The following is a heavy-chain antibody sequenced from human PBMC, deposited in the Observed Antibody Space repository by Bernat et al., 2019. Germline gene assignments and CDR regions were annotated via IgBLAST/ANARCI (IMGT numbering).Heavy chain of an antibody. CDR1: GFTFSSYA. CDR3: AISSSWYYYYGMDV. D-gene: IGHD6-13*01. J-gene: IGHJ6*02. V-gene: IGHV3-23*01. Sequence: EVQLLESGGGLVQPGGSLRLSCAASGFTFSSYAMSWVRQAPGKGLEWVSAISGSGGSTYYADSVKGRFTISRDNSKNTLYLQMNSLRAEDTAVYYCAISSSWYYYYGMDVWGQGTTVTVSS. CDR2: ISGSGGST.